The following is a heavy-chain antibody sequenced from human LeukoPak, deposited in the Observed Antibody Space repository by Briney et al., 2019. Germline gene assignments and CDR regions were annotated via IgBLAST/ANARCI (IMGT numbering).Heavy chain of an antibody. CDR1: GFTFSSYA. D-gene: IGHD5-18*01. CDR2: ISYDGSNK. V-gene: IGHV3-30*04. J-gene: IGHJ4*02. Sequence: GGSLRLSCAASGFTFSSYAMHWVRQAPGKGLERVAVISYDGSNKYYADSVKGRFTISRDNSKNTLYLQMNSLRAEDTAVYYCARSGGAIQLWPFDYWGQGTLVTVSS. CDR3: ARSGGAIQLWPFDY.